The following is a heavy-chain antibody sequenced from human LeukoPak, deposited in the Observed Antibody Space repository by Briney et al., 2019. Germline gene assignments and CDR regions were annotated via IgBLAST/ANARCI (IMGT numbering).Heavy chain of an antibody. Sequence: GGSLRLSCTASGFTFSNYCMHWVRQTPGKGLIWVSRICPGGTITNYADSVKGRFTISRDNSKNTLYLQMNSLRAEDTAVYYCARTVGTMIVPSYFDYWGQGTLVTVSS. D-gene: IGHD3-22*01. V-gene: IGHV3-74*01. CDR2: ICPGGTIT. J-gene: IGHJ4*02. CDR1: GFTFSNYC. CDR3: ARTVGTMIVPSYFDY.